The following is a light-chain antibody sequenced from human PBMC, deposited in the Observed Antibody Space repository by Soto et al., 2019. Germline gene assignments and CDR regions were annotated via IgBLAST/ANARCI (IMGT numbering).Light chain of an antibody. CDR2: KAS. V-gene: IGKV1-5*03. J-gene: IGKJ2*03. CDR3: QQYNTYTGYS. Sequence: DIQMTQSPSTLSASVGDRVTITCRASQSVSSWLAWYQHKPGKTPKLLIYKASTLESGVPSRFSGSGSGTEFTLTISSLQPDDFASYYSQQYNTYTGYSFGQGNKLEIK. CDR1: QSVSSW.